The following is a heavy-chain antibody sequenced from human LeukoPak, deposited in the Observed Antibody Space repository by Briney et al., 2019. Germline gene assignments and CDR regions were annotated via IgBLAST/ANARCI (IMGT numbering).Heavy chain of an antibody. CDR1: GFTFSSYA. CDR3: AKGEYQLLYGDY. V-gene: IGHV3-23*01. CDR2: ISGSGGST. D-gene: IGHD2-2*02. J-gene: IGHJ4*02. Sequence: GGSLRLSCAASGFTFSSYAMSWVRQAPGKGLEGVSAISGSGGSTYYADSVKGRFTIHRDNSKNTLYLQMNSLRAEDTAVYYCAKGEYQLLYGDYWGQGTLVTVSS.